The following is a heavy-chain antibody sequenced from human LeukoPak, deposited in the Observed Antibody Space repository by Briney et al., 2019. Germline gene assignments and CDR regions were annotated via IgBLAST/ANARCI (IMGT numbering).Heavy chain of an antibody. V-gene: IGHV3-7*01. J-gene: IGHJ5*02. Sequence: GGSLRLSCAASGFTFSSYWMSWVRQAPGKGLEWVANIKQDGSEKYYVDSVKGRFTISRDNAKNSLYLQMNSLRAEDTAVYYCARADYGDYARWFDPWGQGTLVTVSS. D-gene: IGHD4-17*01. CDR1: GFTFSSYW. CDR3: ARADYGDYARWFDP. CDR2: IKQDGSEK.